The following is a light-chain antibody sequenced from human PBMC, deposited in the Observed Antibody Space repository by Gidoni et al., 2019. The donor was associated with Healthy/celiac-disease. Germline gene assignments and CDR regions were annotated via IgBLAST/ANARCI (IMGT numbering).Light chain of an antibody. CDR2: GNS. CDR3: QSYDSSLSGPV. Sequence: QSVLTQPPSVSEAPGQRVTISCTGSSSNIGAGYDVHWYQQLPGTAPKLLIYGNSNRPSGVPDRFSGSKSGPSASLAITGLQAEDEADYYCQSYDSSLSGPVFGGGTKLTVL. V-gene: IGLV1-40*01. CDR1: SSNIGAGYD. J-gene: IGLJ2*01.